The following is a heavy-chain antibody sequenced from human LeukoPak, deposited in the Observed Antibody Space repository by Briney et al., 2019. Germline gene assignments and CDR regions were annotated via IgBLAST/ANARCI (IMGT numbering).Heavy chain of an antibody. Sequence: GGSLRLSCAASGFTFSSYSMNWVRQAPGKGLEWVSYISSSSSTIYYADSVKGRFTISRDNAKNSLYLQMNSLRAEDTAVYYCASKRYSYGPDALDIWGQGTMVTVSS. J-gene: IGHJ3*02. CDR2: ISSSSSTI. D-gene: IGHD5-18*01. CDR1: GFTFSSYS. CDR3: ASKRYSYGPDALDI. V-gene: IGHV3-48*01.